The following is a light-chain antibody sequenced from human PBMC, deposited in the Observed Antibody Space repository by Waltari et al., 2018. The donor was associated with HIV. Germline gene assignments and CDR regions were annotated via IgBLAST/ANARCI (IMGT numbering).Light chain of an antibody. CDR2: NAD. J-gene: IGLJ3*02. CDR1: PGSVSTTYY. CDR3: ALYMGGGVWV. Sequence: QTVVTQEPSFSVSPGATVTLTCGLRPGSVSTTYYSSWYQHTPGQAPRPLIYNADTRSSGVPDRFSGSIIGDKAVLTITGAQADDECDYYCALYMGGGVWVFGGGTTLTVL. V-gene: IGLV8-61*01.